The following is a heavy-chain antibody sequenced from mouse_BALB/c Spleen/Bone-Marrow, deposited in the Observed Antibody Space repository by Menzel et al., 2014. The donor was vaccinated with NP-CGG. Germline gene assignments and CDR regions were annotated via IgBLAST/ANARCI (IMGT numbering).Heavy chain of an antibody. D-gene: IGHD1-1*02. V-gene: IGHV1-7*01. Sequence: VQLVESGADLAKPGASVKMSCKASGYTFTSYWMHWVKQRPGQGLEWIGYINPNTGYPEYNQKFKDKATLTADKSSSTAYMQVSGLTAEDSSVYYGARQFTTVVTTGDYWGQGTTLTSSS. J-gene: IGHJ2*01. CDR2: INPNTGYP. CDR1: GYTFTSYW. CDR3: ARQFTTVVTTGDY.